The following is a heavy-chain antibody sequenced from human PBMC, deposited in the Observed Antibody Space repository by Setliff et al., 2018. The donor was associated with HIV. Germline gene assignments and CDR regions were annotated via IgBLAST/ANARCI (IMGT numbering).Heavy chain of an antibody. CDR1: GGSIASGDYY. V-gene: IGHV4-30-4*08. CDR2: IHYSGFT. J-gene: IGHJ4*02. Sequence: PSETLSLTCTVSGGSIASGDYYWNWIRQPPGKGLEWIGYIHYSGFTYYKPSLKSRVTISVDTSKNQFSLKLSSVTAADTAVYYCARGSKGRFDYWGQGTLVTVSS. CDR3: ARGSKGRFDY.